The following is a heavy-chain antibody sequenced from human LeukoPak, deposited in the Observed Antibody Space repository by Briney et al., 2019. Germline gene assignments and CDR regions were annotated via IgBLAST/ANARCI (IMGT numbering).Heavy chain of an antibody. CDR1: GGSFSGYY. V-gene: IGHV4-34*01. Sequence: PSETLSLTCAVYGGSFSGYYWSWIRQPPGKGLEWIGEINHSGSTNYNPSLKSRVTISVDTSKNQFSLKLSSVTAADTAVYYCARRVTTYFDYWGQGTLVTVSS. D-gene: IGHD1/OR15-1a*01. CDR3: ARRVTTYFDY. CDR2: INHSGST. J-gene: IGHJ4*02.